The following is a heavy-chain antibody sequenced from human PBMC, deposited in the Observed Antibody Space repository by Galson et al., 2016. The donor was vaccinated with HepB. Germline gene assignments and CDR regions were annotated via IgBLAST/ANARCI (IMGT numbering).Heavy chain of an antibody. J-gene: IGHJ6*02. V-gene: IGHV1-8*01. CDR1: GYTFTSYD. CDR3: ARDLEHLRAGNYGMDV. CDR2: MNPNSGNT. Sequence: SVKVSCKASGYTFTSYDINWVRQAPGQGLEWMGWMNPNSGNTVYAQKFQGRVTMASNTSISTAYMELTSLRSEDTAVYFCARDLEHLRAGNYGMDVWGQGTTVTVSS. D-gene: IGHD3-10*01.